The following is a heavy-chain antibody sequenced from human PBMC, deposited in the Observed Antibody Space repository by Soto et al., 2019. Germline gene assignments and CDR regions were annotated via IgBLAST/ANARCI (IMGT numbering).Heavy chain of an antibody. CDR3: ARGLWFGELLTGFPDFDY. CDR1: GYTFTSYG. J-gene: IGHJ4*02. V-gene: IGHV1-18*01. CDR2: ISAYNGNT. D-gene: IGHD3-10*01. Sequence: QVQLVQSGAEVKKPGASVKVSCKASGYTFTSYGISWVRQAPGQGLEWMGWISAYNGNTNYAQKPQGRVTRTTDTSTSTAYMELRSLRSDDTAVYYCARGLWFGELLTGFPDFDYWGQGTLVTVSS.